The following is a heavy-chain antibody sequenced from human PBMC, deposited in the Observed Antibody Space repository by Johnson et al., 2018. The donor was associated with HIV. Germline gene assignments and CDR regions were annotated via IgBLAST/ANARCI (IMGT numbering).Heavy chain of an antibody. CDR1: GFMFDDYA. Sequence: VQLVESGGGLVQPGGSLRLSCAASGFMFDDYAMHWVRQAPGKGLEWVSGISWNSGSIGYADSVKGRFTISRDNAKNSLYLQMNSLRAEDTALYYCEAVVSAFDIWGQGTMVTVSS. CDR3: EAVVSAFDI. J-gene: IGHJ3*02. D-gene: IGHD2-15*01. V-gene: IGHV3-9*01. CDR2: ISWNSGSI.